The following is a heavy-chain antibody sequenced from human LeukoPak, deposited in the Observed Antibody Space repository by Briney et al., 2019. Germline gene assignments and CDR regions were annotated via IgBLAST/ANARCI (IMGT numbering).Heavy chain of an antibody. CDR2: ISGSGGST. CDR3: ARLESMVRGVIMRSYMDV. CDR1: GFTFSSYG. Sequence: GGSLRLSCAASGFTFSSYGMSWVRQAPGKGLEWVSAISGSGGSTYYADSVKGRFTISRDNSKNTLYLQMNSLRAEDTAVYYCARLESMVRGVIMRSYMDVWGKGTTVTISS. D-gene: IGHD3-10*01. J-gene: IGHJ6*03. V-gene: IGHV3-23*01.